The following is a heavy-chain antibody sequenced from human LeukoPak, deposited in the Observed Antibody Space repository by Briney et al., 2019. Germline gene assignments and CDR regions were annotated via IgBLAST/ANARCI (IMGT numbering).Heavy chain of an antibody. J-gene: IGHJ4*02. D-gene: IGHD3-16*02. CDR3: AKDLPRFGGVIATDY. V-gene: IGHV3-30*02. CDR2: IRYDGSNK. Sequence: PGGSLRLSCAASGFTFSSYGMHWVRQAPGKGLEWVAFIRYDGSNKYYADSVKGRFTISRDNSKNTLYLQMNSLRAEDTAVYYCAKDLPRFGGVIATDYWGQGTLVTVSS. CDR1: GFTFSSYG.